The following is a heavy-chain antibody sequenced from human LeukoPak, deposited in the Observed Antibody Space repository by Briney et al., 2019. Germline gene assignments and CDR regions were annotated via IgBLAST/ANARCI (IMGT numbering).Heavy chain of an antibody. D-gene: IGHD2-2*01. J-gene: IGHJ3*02. CDR3: ARLSAAVDAFDI. CDR1: GYTFTSYG. Sequence: AXVKDSCKASGYTFTSYGISWVRQAPGQGREGMGWISAYNGNTNYAQKLQGRVTITTDTSTSTAYMELRSLRSDDTAVYYCARLSAAVDAFDIWGQGTMVTVSS. CDR2: ISAYNGNT. V-gene: IGHV1-18*01.